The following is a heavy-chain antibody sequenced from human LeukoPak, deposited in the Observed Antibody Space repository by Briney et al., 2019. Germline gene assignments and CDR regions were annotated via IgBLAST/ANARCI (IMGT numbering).Heavy chain of an antibody. CDR1: GGSFSGYY. CDR3: ARGPQFWSGYYYYYYGMDV. D-gene: IGHD3-3*01. V-gene: IGHV4-34*01. J-gene: IGHJ6*02. CDR2: INHSGST. Sequence: KASETLSLTCAVYGGSFSGYYWSWIRQPPGKGLEWIGEINHSGSTNYNPSLKSRVTISVDTSKNQFSLKLSSVTAADTAVYYCARGPQFWSGYYYYYYGMDVWGQGTTVTVSS.